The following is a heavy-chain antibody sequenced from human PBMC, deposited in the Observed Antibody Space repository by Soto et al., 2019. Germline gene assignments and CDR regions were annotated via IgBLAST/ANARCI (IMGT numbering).Heavy chain of an antibody. CDR3: AREGPVDYYDSSGYSYGMDV. V-gene: IGHV1-2*04. CDR1: GYTFTSYA. Sequence: ASVKVSCKASGYTFTSYAMHWVRQAPGQRLEWMGWINPNSGGTNYAQKFQGWVTMTRDTSVSTAYMELSRLRSDETAVYYCAREGPVDYYDSSGYSYGMDVWGQGTTVTVSS. D-gene: IGHD3-22*01. J-gene: IGHJ6*02. CDR2: INPNSGGT.